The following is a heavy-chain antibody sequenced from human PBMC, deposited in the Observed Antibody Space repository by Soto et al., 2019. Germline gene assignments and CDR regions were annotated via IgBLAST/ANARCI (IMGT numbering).Heavy chain of an antibody. D-gene: IGHD3-3*01. J-gene: IGHJ4*02. CDR2: SIPMFGTA. V-gene: IGHV1-69*01. CDR3: AGETYYDFWSGSHYFDS. Sequence: QLQLVQSGAEVKKPGSSVKVSCKASGGTFNSYAINWVRQAPGQGLQWMGGSIPMFGTANYAQKFQDRVTITADDSSSTAYVELSSLRSEDTAVYYCAGETYYDFWSGSHYFDSGGRGPLVPVSP. CDR1: GGTFNSYA.